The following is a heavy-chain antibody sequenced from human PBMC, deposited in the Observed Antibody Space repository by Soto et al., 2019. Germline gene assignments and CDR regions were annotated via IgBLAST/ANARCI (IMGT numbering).Heavy chain of an antibody. D-gene: IGHD4-17*01. CDR2: IYYSGST. V-gene: IGHV4-30-4*01. Sequence: PSETLSLTCTVSGGSISSGDYYWSWIRQPPGKGLEWIGYIYYSGSTYYNPSLKSRVTISVDTSKNQFSLKLSSVTAADTAVYYCARDSGFVPGPYYGDYNLDYYYGMDVWGQGTTVTVYS. CDR3: ARDSGFVPGPYYGDYNLDYYYGMDV. J-gene: IGHJ6*02. CDR1: GGSISSGDYY.